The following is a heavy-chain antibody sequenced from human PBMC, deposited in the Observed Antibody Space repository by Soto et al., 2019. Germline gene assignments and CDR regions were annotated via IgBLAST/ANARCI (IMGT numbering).Heavy chain of an antibody. J-gene: IGHJ4*02. CDR3: ARRVVPAAKNTGYYFDY. CDR1: GGSISSSSYY. Sequence: SETLSLTCTVSGGSISSSSYYWGWIRQPPGKGLEWIGSIYYSGSTYYNPSLKSRVTISVDTSKNQFSLKLSSVTAADTAVYSCARRVVPAAKNTGYYFDYWGQGTLVTVSS. V-gene: IGHV4-39*07. CDR2: IYYSGST. D-gene: IGHD2-2*01.